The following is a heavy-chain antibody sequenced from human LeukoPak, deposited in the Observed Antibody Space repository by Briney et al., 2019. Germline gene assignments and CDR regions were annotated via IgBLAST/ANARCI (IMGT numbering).Heavy chain of an antibody. D-gene: IGHD6-19*01. V-gene: IGHV3-30*18. CDR3: AKDRSYSSGWYGNWFDP. J-gene: IGHJ5*02. CDR1: GFTFSSYG. CDR2: ISYDGSNK. Sequence: GRSLRLSCAASGFTFSSYGMHWVRQAPGKGLEWVAVISYDGSNKYYADSVKGRFTISRDNSKNTLYLQMNSLRADDTAVYYCAKDRSYSSGWYGNWFDPWGQGTLVTVSS.